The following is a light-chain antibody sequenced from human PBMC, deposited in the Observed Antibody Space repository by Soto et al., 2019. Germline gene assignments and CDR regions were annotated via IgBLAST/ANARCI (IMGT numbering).Light chain of an antibody. CDR2: DAS. Sequence: DIQMTQSPPTLSASVGDRVTTTCRASQSISNKLAWYQQKPGKAPKVLIFDASSLESGVPSRFSASGSGTEFSLSISSLQPDDSATYYCQNYGSVWTFGQGTKVDIK. CDR3: QNYGSVWT. J-gene: IGKJ1*01. V-gene: IGKV1-5*01. CDR1: QSISNK.